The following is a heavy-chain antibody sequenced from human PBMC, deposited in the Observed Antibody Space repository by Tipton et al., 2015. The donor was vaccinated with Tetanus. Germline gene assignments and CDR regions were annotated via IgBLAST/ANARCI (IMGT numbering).Heavy chain of an antibody. J-gene: IGHJ6*02. D-gene: IGHD5-18*01. CDR1: GFTFSDYG. V-gene: IGHV3-30*18. Sequence: SLRLSCAASGFTFSDYGMHWVRQAPGKGLEWVAVLSFDGTNEDYADSVKGRFTISRDNSKNTLFLKMNSLRPEDAAVYYCAKSGAQLWYPNHDYYYGLDGRAQGTTVSVSS. CDR3: AKSGAQLWYPNHDYYYGLDG. CDR2: LSFDGTNE.